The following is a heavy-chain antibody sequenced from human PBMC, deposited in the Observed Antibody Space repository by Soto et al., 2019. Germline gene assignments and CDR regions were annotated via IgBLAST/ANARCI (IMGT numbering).Heavy chain of an antibody. J-gene: IGHJ4*02. Sequence: ASVKVSCKASGYTFTSYAMHWVRQAPGQRLEWMGWIDAGNGNTNYAQKLQGRVTMTTDTSTSTAYMELRSLRSDDKAVYYCARDPPPPDYWGQGTLVTVSS. CDR2: IDAGNGNT. V-gene: IGHV1-3*01. CDR3: ARDPPPPDY. CDR1: GYTFTSYA.